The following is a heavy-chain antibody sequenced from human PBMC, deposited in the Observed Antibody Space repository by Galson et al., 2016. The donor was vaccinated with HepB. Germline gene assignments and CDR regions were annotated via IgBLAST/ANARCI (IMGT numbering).Heavy chain of an antibody. CDR2: INPNGSIT. J-gene: IGHJ5*01. CDR3: ATSNGWFDS. CDR1: GNTFTTSY. D-gene: IGHD2-8*01. Sequence: SVKVSCKASGNTFTTSYMHWMRQAPGQGLDWMGIINPNGSITNYAQKFQGRFTMTTDTSTTTLYMELSGLSSDDTAMYYCATSNGWFDSWGQGTLITVS. V-gene: IGHV1-46*01.